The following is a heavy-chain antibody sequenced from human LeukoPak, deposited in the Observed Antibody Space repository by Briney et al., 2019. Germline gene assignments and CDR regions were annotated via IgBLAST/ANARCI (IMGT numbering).Heavy chain of an antibody. J-gene: IGHJ6*03. CDR2: IYYSGST. CDR3: ARGKYYDFWSEPYYYYMDV. CDR1: GGSISSSSYY. V-gene: IGHV4-61*01. Sequence: SETLSLTCTVSGGSISSSSYYWSWIRQPPGKGLEWIGYIYYSGSTNYNPSLKSRVTISVDTSKNQFSLKLSSVTAADTAVYYCARGKYYDFWSEPYYYYMDVWGKGTTVTVSS. D-gene: IGHD3-3*01.